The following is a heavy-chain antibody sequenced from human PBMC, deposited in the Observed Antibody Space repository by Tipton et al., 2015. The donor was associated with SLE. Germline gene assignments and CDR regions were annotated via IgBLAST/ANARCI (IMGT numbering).Heavy chain of an antibody. D-gene: IGHD1-26*01. CDR3: ARDRSSGDADLTFDS. CDR2: IAYDGRRK. Sequence: LSLTCAGSGFTFSSYAMHWVRQAPGKGLEWVAVIAYDGRRKYYADSVKGRFTISRDSSYNTLFLQMNSLRSEDTAIYYCARDRSSGDADLTFDSWGQGTLVTVSS. CDR1: GFTFSSYA. J-gene: IGHJ4*02. V-gene: IGHV3-30*04.